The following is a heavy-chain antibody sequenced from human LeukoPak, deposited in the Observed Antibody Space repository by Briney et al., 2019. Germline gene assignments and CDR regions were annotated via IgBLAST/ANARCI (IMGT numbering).Heavy chain of an antibody. CDR1: GGSFSGYY. D-gene: IGHD1-26*01. CDR2: INHSGST. J-gene: IGHJ3*02. CDR3: ATTTSGGDAFDI. V-gene: IGHV4-34*01. Sequence: SETLSLTCAVYGGSFSGYYWSWIRQPPGKGLEWIGEINHSGSTNYNPSLKSRVTISVDTSNNQFSLNLRSVTAADTAVYYCATTTSGGDAFDIWGQGTMVTVSS.